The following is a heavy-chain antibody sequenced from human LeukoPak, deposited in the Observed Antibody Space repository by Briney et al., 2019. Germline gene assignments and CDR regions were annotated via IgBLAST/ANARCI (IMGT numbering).Heavy chain of an antibody. V-gene: IGHV4-59*01. Sequence: SETLSLTCTVSGGSISSYYYWSWIRQPPGKGLEWIGYIYYNVSTNYNPSLKSRVTISVDTSKNQFSLRLTSVTAADTAVYYCARGTISLLDYYYFYYMDVWGKGTTVTVSS. CDR2: IYYNVST. CDR3: ARGTISLLDYYYFYYMDV. D-gene: IGHD3-3*01. J-gene: IGHJ6*03. CDR1: GGSISSYYY.